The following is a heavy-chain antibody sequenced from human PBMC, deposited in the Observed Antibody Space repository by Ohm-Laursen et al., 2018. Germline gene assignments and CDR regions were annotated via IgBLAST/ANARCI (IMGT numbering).Heavy chain of an antibody. Sequence: SLRLSCAASGFTFSSYSMSWARQAPGKGLEWVSTISGSGGTTYDADSVRGRFTISRDNSKNTLYLQMNSLRGEDTAVYYCAKRAEAGERYFQHWGQGTLVTVSS. CDR3: AKRAEAGERYFQH. D-gene: IGHD4-17*01. CDR2: ISGSGGTT. J-gene: IGHJ1*01. V-gene: IGHV3-23*01. CDR1: GFTFSSYS.